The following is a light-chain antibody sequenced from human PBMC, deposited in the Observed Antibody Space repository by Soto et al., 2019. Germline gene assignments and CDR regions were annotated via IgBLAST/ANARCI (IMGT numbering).Light chain of an antibody. CDR3: QKCNSPPPFT. V-gene: IGKV1-27*01. CDR1: QDISNY. CDR2: AAS. Sequence: DIQMTQSPSSLSASVGDRVTITCRASQDISNYLAWYQQRPGEVPKLLIYAASTLHSGVPSRFSGSGSGTDFTLTISSLQPEDAATYLCQKCNSPPPFTFGPGTKVDL. J-gene: IGKJ3*01.